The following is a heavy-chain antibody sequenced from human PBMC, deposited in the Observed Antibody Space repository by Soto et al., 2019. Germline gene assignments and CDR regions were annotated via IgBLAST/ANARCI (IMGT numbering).Heavy chain of an antibody. CDR2: ISSSSSYI. V-gene: IGHV3-21*01. Sequence: EVQLVESGGGLVKPGGSLRLSCAASGFTFSSYSMNWVRQAPGKGLEWVSSISSSSSYIYYADSVKGRFTISRDNAKNSLYLQMNSLRALDTAVYYCAKLPASYSNYEIFCYYYYYLDVWGKGTTVTVSS. CDR1: GFTFSSYS. CDR3: AKLPASYSNYEIFCYYYYYLDV. J-gene: IGHJ6*03. D-gene: IGHD4-4*01.